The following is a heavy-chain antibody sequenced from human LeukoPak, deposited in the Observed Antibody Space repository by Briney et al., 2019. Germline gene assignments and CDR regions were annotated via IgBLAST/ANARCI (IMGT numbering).Heavy chain of an antibody. Sequence: PGGSLRLSCVASGFTFSTYSMSWVRQAPGKGLEWVSSIKSSTSYIYYAESVKGRFTISRDNARKSLYLQMNSLRAEDTAIYYCARDLVDRIFGVVHLPHDYWGQGTLVTVSS. CDR1: GFTFSTYS. D-gene: IGHD3-3*01. V-gene: IGHV3-21*01. CDR2: IKSSTSYI. CDR3: ARDLVDRIFGVVHLPHDY. J-gene: IGHJ4*02.